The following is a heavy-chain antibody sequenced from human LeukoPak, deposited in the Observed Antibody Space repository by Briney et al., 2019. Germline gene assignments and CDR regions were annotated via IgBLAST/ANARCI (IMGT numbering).Heavy chain of an antibody. CDR3: ARQVDWFDP. CDR1: GGSISSYY. Sequence: SETLSLTCTVSGGSISSYYWSWIRQPPGKGLEWIGYIYYSGSTNYNPSLKSRVTISVDTSKNQFSLKLSSVTAADTAVYYCARQVDWFDPWGQGPWSPSPQ. J-gene: IGHJ5*02. V-gene: IGHV4-59*01. CDR2: IYYSGST.